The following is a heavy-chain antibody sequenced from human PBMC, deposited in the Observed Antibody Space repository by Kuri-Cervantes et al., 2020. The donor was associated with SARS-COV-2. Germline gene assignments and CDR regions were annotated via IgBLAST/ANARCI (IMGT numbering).Heavy chain of an antibody. J-gene: IGHJ6*03. CDR3: ARDRRGVTTGQYYYYYYYMDV. D-gene: IGHD4-17*01. CDR2: IYYSGST. Sequence: GSLRLSCTVSGGSISSCDYYWTWVRQPPGKGLEWIGYIYYSGSTNYNPSLKIRVTISVDTSKNQFSLKLSSVTAADTAVYYCARDRRGVTTGQYYYYYYYMDVWGKGTTVTVSS. V-gene: IGHV4-61*08. CDR1: GGSISSCDYY.